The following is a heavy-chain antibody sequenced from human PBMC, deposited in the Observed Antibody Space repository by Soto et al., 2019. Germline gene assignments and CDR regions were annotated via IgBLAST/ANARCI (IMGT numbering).Heavy chain of an antibody. CDR1: GGSISSSSYY. CDR2: IYYSGST. V-gene: IGHV4-39*07. Sequence: SETLSLTCTVSGGSISSSSYYWGWIRQPPGKGLEWIGSIYYSGSTYYNPSLKSRVTMSVDTSKNQFSLKVTSATAADTAVYFCVRVYGRSSCFFDSWGQGTLVTVSS. CDR3: VRVYGRSSCFFDS. D-gene: IGHD6-6*01. J-gene: IGHJ4*02.